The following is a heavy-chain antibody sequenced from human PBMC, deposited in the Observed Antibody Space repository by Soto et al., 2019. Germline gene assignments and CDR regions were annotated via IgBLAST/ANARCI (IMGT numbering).Heavy chain of an antibody. CDR1: GGSFSGYY. V-gene: IGHV4-34*01. J-gene: IGHJ6*02. Sequence: SETLSLTCAVYGGSFSGYYWSWIRQPPGKGLEWIGEINHSGSTNYNPSLKSRVTISVDTSKNQFSLKLSSVTAADTAVYYCASIAARPRAWYYYYGMDVWGQGTTVTVSS. CDR3: ASIAARPRAWYYYYGMDV. CDR2: INHSGST. D-gene: IGHD6-6*01.